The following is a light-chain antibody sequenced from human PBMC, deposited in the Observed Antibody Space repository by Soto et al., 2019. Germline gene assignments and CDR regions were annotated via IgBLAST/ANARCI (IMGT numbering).Light chain of an antibody. V-gene: IGKV1-5*03. CDR2: QTS. Sequence: DIQMTQSPSTLSASVGDTVTITCRASQSISIWLAWYQQKPGKAPKLLIYQTSSLESGVPSRFSGSGSGTEFALTISSLQPDDFATYYCQQYNHYPWTFGQGTKVEVK. J-gene: IGKJ1*01. CDR3: QQYNHYPWT. CDR1: QSISIW.